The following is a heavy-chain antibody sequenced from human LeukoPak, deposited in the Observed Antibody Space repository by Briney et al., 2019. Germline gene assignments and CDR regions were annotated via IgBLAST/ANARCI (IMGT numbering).Heavy chain of an antibody. CDR1: EFTLSNYW. Sequence: GGSLRLSCIASEFTLSNYWMHWVRQAPGKGLVWVSRINSDVRSTTYADSVKGRFTISRDNAKNTLYLQMNSLRAEDTAVYYCTRDSGNNGWWNSFDIWGQGTMVTVS. V-gene: IGHV3-74*01. D-gene: IGHD1-26*01. J-gene: IGHJ3*02. CDR2: INSDVRST. CDR3: TRDSGNNGWWNSFDI.